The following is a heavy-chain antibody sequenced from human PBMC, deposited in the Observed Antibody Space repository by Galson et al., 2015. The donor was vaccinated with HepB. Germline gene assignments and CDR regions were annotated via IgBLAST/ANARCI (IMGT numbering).Heavy chain of an antibody. CDR2: IDWDDDK. J-gene: IGHJ4*02. CDR1: GFSLSTSGMC. D-gene: IGHD2-2*01. CDR3: ARKKCSNTSCLFDY. V-gene: IGHV2-70*01. Sequence: PALVKPTQTLTLTCTFSGFSLSTSGMCVSWIRQPPGKALEWLALIDWDDDKYYSASLKIRLTISKDTSRNQVVLTMTNMDPVDTATYYCARKKCSNTSCLFDYWGQGTLVTVSP.